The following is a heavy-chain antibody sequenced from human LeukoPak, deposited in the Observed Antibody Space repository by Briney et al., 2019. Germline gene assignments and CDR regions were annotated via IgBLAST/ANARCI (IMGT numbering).Heavy chain of an antibody. Sequence: GGSLRLSCAASGFTFSSYAMSWVRQAPGEGLEWVSAISGSGGSTYYANSVKGRFTISRDNSKNTLYLQMNSLRAEDTAVYYCAKTREVYAAPFDYWGQGTLVTVSS. J-gene: IGHJ4*02. CDR1: GFTFSSYA. D-gene: IGHD2-8*01. V-gene: IGHV3-23*01. CDR3: AKTREVYAAPFDY. CDR2: ISGSGGST.